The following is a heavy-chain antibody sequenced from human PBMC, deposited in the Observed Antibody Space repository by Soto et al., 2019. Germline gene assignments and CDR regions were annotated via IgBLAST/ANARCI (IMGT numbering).Heavy chain of an antibody. V-gene: IGHV1-69*13. Sequence: SVKVSCKAYGGKFSGYTISRVRQAPGQGPEWMGGIAPMIGTPTYAHKFQGRVTITAHESTGTADVEVRSLRTDDTAVYYCARDRSGGFDWGPGALVTVSS. D-gene: IGHD2-15*01. CDR2: IAPMIGTP. CDR1: GGKFSGYT. J-gene: IGHJ4*02. CDR3: ARDRSGGFD.